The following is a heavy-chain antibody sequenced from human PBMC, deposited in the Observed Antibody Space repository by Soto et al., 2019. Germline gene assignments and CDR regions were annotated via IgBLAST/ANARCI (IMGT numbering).Heavy chain of an antibody. J-gene: IGHJ4*02. CDR1: GGSISDYY. CDR2: IYYNGNT. V-gene: IGHV4-59*01. D-gene: IGHD4-17*01. CDR3: ARGNDYGDYYFDY. Sequence: SETLSLTCTVSGGSISDYYWSWIRQPPGKGLEWIGHIYYNGNTNYNPSLKSRVTISVDTSKNQFSLKLSSVTAADTAVYYCARGNDYGDYYFDYWGQGTLVT.